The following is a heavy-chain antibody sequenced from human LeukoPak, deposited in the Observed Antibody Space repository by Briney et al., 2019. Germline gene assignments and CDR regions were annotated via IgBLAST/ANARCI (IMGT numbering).Heavy chain of an antibody. J-gene: IGHJ3*02. D-gene: IGHD3-22*01. CDR3: ARDRYYYDSSGYYWDAFDI. CDR1: GYSISSGYY. V-gene: IGHV4-38-2*02. CDR2: IYHSGST. Sequence: SETLSLTCTVSGYSISSGYYWGWIRQPPGKGLEWIGSIYHSGSTYYNPSLKSRVTISVDTSKNQFSLKLSSVTAADTAVYYCARDRYYYDSSGYYWDAFDIWGQGTMVTVSS.